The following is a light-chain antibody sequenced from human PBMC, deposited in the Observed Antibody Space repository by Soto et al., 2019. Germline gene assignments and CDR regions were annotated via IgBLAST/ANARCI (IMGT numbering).Light chain of an antibody. CDR2: DAS. CDR3: QQLSSYPPT. V-gene: IGKV3-20*01. J-gene: IGKJ4*01. Sequence: EFVLTQAPGALSLSPGERATLSCSASQTVRNNYLAWYQQKPCQAPRLLIYDASSRATGIPDRFSGGGSGTDFTLTISRLQPEDFAVYYCQQLSSYPPTFGGGTKVDI. CDR1: QTVRNNY.